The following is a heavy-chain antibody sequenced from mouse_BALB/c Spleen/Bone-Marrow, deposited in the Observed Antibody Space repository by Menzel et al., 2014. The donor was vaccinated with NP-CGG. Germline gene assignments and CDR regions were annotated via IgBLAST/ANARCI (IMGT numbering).Heavy chain of an antibody. V-gene: IGHV1S132*01. D-gene: IGHD2-4*01. J-gene: IGHJ3*01. Sequence: VQLQQSGAEVVNPGASVKLSCRTSGYTFTNYWIQWVKQRPGQGLEWIGEIFPGTDTTYYNEKFKDKATLTIDTSSSTAYMQLSNLTSEDSAVYFCARNYDYDEGAWFTYWGQGTLVTVSA. CDR1: GYTFTNYW. CDR3: ARNYDYDEGAWFTY. CDR2: IFPGTDTT.